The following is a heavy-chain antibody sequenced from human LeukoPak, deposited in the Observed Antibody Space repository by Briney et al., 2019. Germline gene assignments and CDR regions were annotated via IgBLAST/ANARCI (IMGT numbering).Heavy chain of an antibody. CDR1: GGSINNNW. J-gene: IGHJ1*01. CDR2: IFQSART. D-gene: IGHD3-16*01. V-gene: IGHV4-4*02. CDR3: AGVRLGNSGFSEYFEH. Sequence: PSETLSHTCAVTGGSINNNWWTWVRQPPGKGLEWIGEIFQSARTNYNPSLKSRVTMSIDKSRNQFSLTMSSVTAADTAVYYCAGVRLGNSGFSEYFEHWGQGTLVTVSS.